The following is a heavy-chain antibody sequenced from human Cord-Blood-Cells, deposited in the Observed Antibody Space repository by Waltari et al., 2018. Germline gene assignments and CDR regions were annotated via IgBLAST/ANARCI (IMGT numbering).Heavy chain of an antibody. CDR3: ARVQCSSTSCFDY. Sequence: QLLQSRAALKKPGASVKFSCAASGYTTNLYTTHSLRPAPGQVLAWMGWINPNSGDKNYAQKFQGRVTMTRDTAISTAYMELSRLRSDDTAVYYCARVQCSSTSCFDYWGQGTLFTVSS. CDR2: INPNSGDK. D-gene: IGHD2-2*01. J-gene: IGHJ4*02. V-gene: IGHV1-2*02. CDR1: GYTTNLYT.